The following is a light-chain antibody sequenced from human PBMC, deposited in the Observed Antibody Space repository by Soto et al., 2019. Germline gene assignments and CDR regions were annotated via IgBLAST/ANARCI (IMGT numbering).Light chain of an antibody. V-gene: IGKV3-15*01. CDR3: QQYNNWPYT. J-gene: IGKJ2*01. CDR2: NAS. Sequence: EIVMTQSPATLSVSPGERATLSCRASQSVSSNLAWYQQKPGQAPRLLIYNASTRATGIPARFSGSGSGTEFTLTISSLQSEDFAIYYCQQYNNWPYTFGQGTTLESK. CDR1: QSVSSN.